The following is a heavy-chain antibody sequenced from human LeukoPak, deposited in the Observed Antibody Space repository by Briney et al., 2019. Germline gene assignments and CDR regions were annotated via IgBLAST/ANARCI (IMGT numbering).Heavy chain of an antibody. D-gene: IGHD3-10*01. V-gene: IGHV4-59*08. CDR2: FSYSGST. Sequence: SETLSLTCTVSGDSITSYYWSWLRQPPGKGLEWIGYFSYSGSTNYNPSLKSRVTISVDRSKNQFSLRLSSVTAADTAVYYCARSDYYGSGRGSFDVWGQGATVSVSS. J-gene: IGHJ6*02. CDR3: ARSDYYGSGRGSFDV. CDR1: GDSITSYY.